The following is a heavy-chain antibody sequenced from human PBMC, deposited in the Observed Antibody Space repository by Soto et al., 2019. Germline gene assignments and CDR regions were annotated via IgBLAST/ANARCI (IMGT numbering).Heavy chain of an antibody. CDR1: GFTFSDYY. V-gene: IGHV3-11*01. D-gene: IGHD6-19*01. J-gene: IGHJ3*02. CDR2: ISSSGSTI. Sequence: GGSLRLSCAASGFTFSDYYMSWIRQAPGKGLEWVSYISSSGSTIYYADSVKGRFTISRDNAKNSLYLQMNSLRAEDTAVYYCARGRIAVAGTVWAFDIWGQGTMVTVSS. CDR3: ARGRIAVAGTVWAFDI.